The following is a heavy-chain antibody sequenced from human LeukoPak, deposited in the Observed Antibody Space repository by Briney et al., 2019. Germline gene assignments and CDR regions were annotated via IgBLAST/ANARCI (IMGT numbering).Heavy chain of an antibody. J-gene: IGHJ3*02. V-gene: IGHV4-39*07. Sequence: SETLSLTCTVSGGSISSSSYYWGWIRQPPGKGLEWIGSIYYSGSTYYNPSLKSRVTISVDTSKNQFSLKLSSVAAADTAVYYCARVEGSVVVVPAAMLFDIWGQGTMVTVSS. CDR3: ARVEGSVVVVPAAMLFDI. CDR2: IYYSGST. D-gene: IGHD2-2*01. CDR1: GGSISSSSYY.